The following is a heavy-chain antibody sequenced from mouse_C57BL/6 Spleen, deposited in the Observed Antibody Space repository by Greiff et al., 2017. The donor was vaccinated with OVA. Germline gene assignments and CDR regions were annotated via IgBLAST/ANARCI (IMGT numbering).Heavy chain of an antibody. CDR3: ARLDSSGYDYAMDY. D-gene: IGHD3-2*02. J-gene: IGHJ4*01. Sequence: VQLQQPGAELVRPGSSVKLSCKASGYTFTSYWMDWVKQRPGQGLEWIGNIYPSDSETHYNQKFKDKATLTVDKSSSTAYMQLSSLTSEDSAVYYCARLDSSGYDYAMDYWGQGTSVTVSS. V-gene: IGHV1-61*01. CDR1: GYTFTSYW. CDR2: IYPSDSET.